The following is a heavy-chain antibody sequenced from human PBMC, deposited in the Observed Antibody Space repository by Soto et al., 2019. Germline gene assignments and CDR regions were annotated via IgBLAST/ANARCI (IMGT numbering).Heavy chain of an antibody. J-gene: IGHJ4*02. V-gene: IGHV2-5*02. CDR3: AHKGYGDYPLDY. CDR2: IYWDDSY. CDR1: GFSLSTSGVG. D-gene: IGHD4-17*01. Sequence: QITLKESGPTLVKPTQTLTLTCTFSGFSLSTSGVGVGWIRQPPGKALEWLAVIYWDDSYHYSPSLRSRLTITKDTSKNQVVLTMTNMDPVDTATYYCAHKGYGDYPLDYWGQGTPVTVSS.